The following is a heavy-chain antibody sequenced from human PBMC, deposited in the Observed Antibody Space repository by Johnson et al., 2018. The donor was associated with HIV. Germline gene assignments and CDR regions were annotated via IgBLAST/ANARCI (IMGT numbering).Heavy chain of an antibody. CDR3: ARRLSPDAFDI. D-gene: IGHD2/OR15-2a*01. CDR2: ISNTAISI. Sequence: VQLVESGGGLVQPGGSLRLSCAASGFTFSDHYMTWIRQAPGKGLEWVSSISNTAISIYYGASVKGRFTISRDNAKHSLYLQMNSLRAEDTAVYYCARRLSPDAFDIWGQGTLVTVSS. CDR1: GFTFSDHY. V-gene: IGHV3-11*04. J-gene: IGHJ3*02.